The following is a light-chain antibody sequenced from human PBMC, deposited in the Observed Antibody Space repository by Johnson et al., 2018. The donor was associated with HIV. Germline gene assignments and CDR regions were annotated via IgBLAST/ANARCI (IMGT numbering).Light chain of an antibody. CDR3: ATWDNSLKTGVE. CDR1: SSNIGNNY. V-gene: IGLV1-51*02. Sequence: QSALTQPPSVSAAPGQKVTISCSGSSSNIGNNYVSWYQQLPGTAPKLLIYENNKRPSGIPDRFSGSKSGTSATLGITGLQTGAEADYYCATWDNSLKTGVEFGAGTKVTGL. J-gene: IGLJ1*01. CDR2: ENN.